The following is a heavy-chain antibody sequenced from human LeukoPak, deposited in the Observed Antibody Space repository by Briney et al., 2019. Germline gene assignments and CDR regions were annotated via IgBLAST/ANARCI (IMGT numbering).Heavy chain of an antibody. CDR3: ARRSDFWSGYSVWASDY. V-gene: IGHV1-18*01. Sequence: ASVKVSCKASGYTFTSYGISWVRQAPGQGLEWMGRISAYNGNTNYAQKLQGRVTMTTDTSTSTAYMELRSLRSDDTAVYYCARRSDFWSGYSVWASDYWGQGTLVTVSS. D-gene: IGHD3-3*01. CDR2: ISAYNGNT. J-gene: IGHJ4*02. CDR1: GYTFTSYG.